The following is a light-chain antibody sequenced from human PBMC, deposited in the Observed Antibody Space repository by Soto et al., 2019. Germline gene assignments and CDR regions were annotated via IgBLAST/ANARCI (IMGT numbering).Light chain of an antibody. CDR3: ADYGSLVHT. J-gene: IGKJ4*01. Sequence: EIVLTQSPGTLSLSPGERATLSCRASHSVSSIYLAWYQQKPGQAPRLLIYGAPSTATGIPDTFSRSGSGTYFTVTTSTLDPKEFAAYYCADYGSLVHTFGGGTKVEIK. CDR1: HSVSSIY. V-gene: IGKV3-20*01. CDR2: GAP.